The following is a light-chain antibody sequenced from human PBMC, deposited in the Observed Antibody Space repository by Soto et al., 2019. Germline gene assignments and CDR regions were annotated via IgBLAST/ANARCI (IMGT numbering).Light chain of an antibody. V-gene: IGKV3-20*01. CDR2: GAS. Sequence: EILLTQSPDTLSLSPGERATLSCRASQSVGSSYLVWYQQKPGQAPRLLIYGASSRATGISDRFSGSGSGTDFTLTISRLEPEDFAVYYCQQYGSSPPYTFGQGTKVDIK. CDR3: QQYGSSPPYT. CDR1: QSVGSSY. J-gene: IGKJ2*01.